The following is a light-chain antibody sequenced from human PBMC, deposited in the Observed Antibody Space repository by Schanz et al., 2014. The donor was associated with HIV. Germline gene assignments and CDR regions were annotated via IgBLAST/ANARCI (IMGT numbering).Light chain of an antibody. Sequence: QSALTQPASVSGSPGQSITISCTGTSSDGGGYKYVSWYQQYPGKAPKLIIFDVDNRPSGVSSRFSASKSGNTASLTISGLQAEDEADYYCGSYTSSNTPWMFGGGTKVTVL. J-gene: IGLJ3*02. CDR1: SSDGGGYKY. CDR2: DVD. CDR3: GSYTSSNTPWM. V-gene: IGLV2-14*01.